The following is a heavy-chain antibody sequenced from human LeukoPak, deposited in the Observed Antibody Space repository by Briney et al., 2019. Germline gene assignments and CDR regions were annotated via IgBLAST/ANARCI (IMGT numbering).Heavy chain of an antibody. V-gene: IGHV1-2*02. J-gene: IGHJ4*02. CDR1: GYIFTGYY. CDR2: INPNSGGT. Sequence: ASVKVSCKASGYIFTGYYMHWVRQAPGQGLEWMGWINPNSGGTNYAQKFQGRVTMTRDTSISTAYMELSRLRSDDTAVYYCARELVVVAATTDYWGQGTLVTVSS. D-gene: IGHD2-15*01. CDR3: ARELVVVAATTDY.